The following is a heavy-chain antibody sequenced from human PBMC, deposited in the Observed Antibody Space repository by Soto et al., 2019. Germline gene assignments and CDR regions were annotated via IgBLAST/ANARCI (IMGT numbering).Heavy chain of an antibody. J-gene: IGHJ3*02. CDR3: ARVYCSGGSCYGYAFDI. CDR2: INAGNGNT. CDR1: GYTFTSYA. V-gene: IGHV1-3*01. Sequence: QVQLVQSGAEVKKPGASVKVSCKASGYTFTSYAMHWVRQAPGQRLEWMGWINAGNGNTKYSQKFQGRVTITRDTSASTAYMELSSLRSEDTAVYYCARVYCSGGSCYGYAFDIWGQGTMVTVSS. D-gene: IGHD2-15*01.